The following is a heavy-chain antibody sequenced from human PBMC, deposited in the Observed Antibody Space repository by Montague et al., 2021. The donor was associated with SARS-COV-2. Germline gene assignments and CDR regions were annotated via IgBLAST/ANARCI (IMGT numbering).Heavy chain of an antibody. CDR3: AMIAGVFDY. Sequence: SLRLSCAASGFTFSSYWMHWVRQAPGKGLVWVSRINSDGSSTSYGDSVKGRFTISRDNAKNTLYPQMNSLRAEDTAVYYCAMIAGVFDYWGQGTLVTVSS. J-gene: IGHJ4*02. CDR1: GFTFSSYW. D-gene: IGHD3-22*01. CDR2: INSDGSST. V-gene: IGHV3-74*01.